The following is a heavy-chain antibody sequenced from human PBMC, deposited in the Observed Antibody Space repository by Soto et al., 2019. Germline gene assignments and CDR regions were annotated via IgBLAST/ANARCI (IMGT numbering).Heavy chain of an antibody. CDR3: ARVWEGYCSSTSCYDFDY. D-gene: IGHD2-2*01. CDR1: GFSFSSYS. V-gene: IGHV3-21*01. Sequence: PGVSLRLSCAASGFSFSSYSMNWVRQSPGKGLEWVSSISSSSSYIYYADSVKGRFTISRDNAKNSLYLQMNSLRAEDTAVYYCARVWEGYCSSTSCYDFDYRGQGTRV. CDR2: ISSSSSYI. J-gene: IGHJ4*02.